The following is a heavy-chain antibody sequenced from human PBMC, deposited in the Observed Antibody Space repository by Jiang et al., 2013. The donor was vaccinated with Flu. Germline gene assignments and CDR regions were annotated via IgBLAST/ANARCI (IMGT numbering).Heavy chain of an antibody. V-gene: IGHV5-51*01. Sequence: XPGESLKISCQASGYTFARYWIGWVRQMPGKGLEWMGIIFPIDSDTKYSPSFQGQVTISVDKSINTAYLQWSSLKTSDTAIYYCARRSTNWPHYYFELWGRGTLVTVSS. D-gene: IGHD7-27*01. CDR2: IFPIDSDT. CDR1: GYTFARYW. CDR3: ARRSTNWPHYYFEL. J-gene: IGHJ2*01.